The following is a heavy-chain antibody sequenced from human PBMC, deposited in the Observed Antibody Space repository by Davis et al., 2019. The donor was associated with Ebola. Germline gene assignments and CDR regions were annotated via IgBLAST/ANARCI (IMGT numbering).Heavy chain of an antibody. V-gene: IGHV1-8*02. CDR2: MNPNSGNT. CDR3: ASAGPRYYYDSSGYWTYYYGMDV. Sequence: ASVKVSCKASGYTFTNYGITWVRQAPGQGLEWMGWMNPNSGNTGYAQKFQGRVTMTRNTSISTAYMELSSLRSEDTAVYYCASAGPRYYYDSSGYWTYYYGMDVWGKGTTVTVSS. D-gene: IGHD3-22*01. J-gene: IGHJ6*04. CDR1: GYTFTNYG.